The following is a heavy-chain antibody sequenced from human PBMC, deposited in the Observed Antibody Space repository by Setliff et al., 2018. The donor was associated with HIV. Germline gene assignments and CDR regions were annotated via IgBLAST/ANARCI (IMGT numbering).Heavy chain of an antibody. D-gene: IGHD3-10*01. CDR2: SSPNGNT. V-gene: IGHV1-18*01. J-gene: IGHJ6*02. Sequence: ASVKVSCKTSGYTFVKFGISWVRQAPGQGLEWLGWSSPNGNTKNHHKFEGRITMTTDTPTTTAFMELRSLKADDTGIYYCSRSGVPPYYYYGMDVWGQGTTVTVSS. CDR1: GYTFVKFG. CDR3: SRSGVPPYYYYGMDV.